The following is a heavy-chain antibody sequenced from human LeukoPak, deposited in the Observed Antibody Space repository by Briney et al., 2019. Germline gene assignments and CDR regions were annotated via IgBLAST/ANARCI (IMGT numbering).Heavy chain of an antibody. D-gene: IGHD2-2*01. CDR3: ARGGYCGGTNCYFYYMDV. V-gene: IGHV3-23*01. CDR2: ISSGGTT. J-gene: IGHJ6*03. Sequence: GGSLRLSCAASGFTLSSYAMSWVRQAPGQGLEWVSAISSGGTTYYAASVKGRFTISRDNSKNTLYLQMNDLRAEDTAEYFCARGGYCGGTNCYFYYMDVWGKGTTVTVSS. CDR1: GFTLSSYA.